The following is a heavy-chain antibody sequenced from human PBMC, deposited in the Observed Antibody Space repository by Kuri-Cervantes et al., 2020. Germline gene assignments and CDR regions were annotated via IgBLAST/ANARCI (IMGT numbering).Heavy chain of an antibody. CDR3: ARHSYDSTDMDV. CDR2: ISSISSTI. Sequence: GGSLRLSCAASGFTFSNHGMNWVRQAPGKGLEWVSYISSISSTIYYADSVKGRFTISRDNAKNSLYLQMNSLRAEDTAVYYCARHSYDSTDMDVWGKGTTVTVSS. V-gene: IGHV3-48*01. D-gene: IGHD3-22*01. CDR1: GFTFSNHG. J-gene: IGHJ6*03.